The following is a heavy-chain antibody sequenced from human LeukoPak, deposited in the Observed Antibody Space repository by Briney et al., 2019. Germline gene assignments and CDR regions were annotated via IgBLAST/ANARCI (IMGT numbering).Heavy chain of an antibody. CDR3: ARVGVAGFDY. CDR2: IKEDVSDK. CDR1: GFPIGSYW. V-gene: IGHV3-7*05. Sequence: GGSLKLSWATSGFPIGSYWKGWVRQGPRKGPGWVANIKEDVSDKYYVDSVKGRFTISRDNAKNSLYLQMSRLRAEDTAVYYCARVGVAGFDYWGQGILVTVSS. J-gene: IGHJ4*02. D-gene: IGHD3-3*01.